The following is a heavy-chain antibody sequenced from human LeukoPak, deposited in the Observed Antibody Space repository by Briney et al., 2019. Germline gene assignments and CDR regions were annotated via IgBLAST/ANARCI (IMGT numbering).Heavy chain of an antibody. CDR3: ARASYGSGSYYNRGPYYFDY. CDR1: GFTFSSYG. D-gene: IGHD3-10*01. V-gene: IGHV3-23*01. J-gene: IGHJ4*02. CDR2: ISGSGGST. Sequence: RTGGSLRLSCAASGFTFSSYGMSWVRQAPGKGLEWVSAISGSGGSTYYADSVKGRSTISRDNAKNSLYLQMNSLRAEDTAVYYCARASYGSGSYYNRGPYYFDYWSQGTLVTVSS.